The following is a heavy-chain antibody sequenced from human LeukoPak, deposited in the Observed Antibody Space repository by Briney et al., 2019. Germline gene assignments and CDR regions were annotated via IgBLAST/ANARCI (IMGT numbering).Heavy chain of an antibody. V-gene: IGHV3-33*01. CDR2: IWYDGSNK. CDR3: ARELTGGFDY. D-gene: IGHD1-14*01. CDR1: GFTFSTYG. J-gene: IGHJ4*02. Sequence: PGRSLRLSCAASGFTFSTYGMHWVRQAPGKGLEWVAVIWYDGSNKFYADSVKGRFTISRDNSKNTLYLEMNSLRAEDTAVYFCARELTGGFDYWGQGTVVTVSS.